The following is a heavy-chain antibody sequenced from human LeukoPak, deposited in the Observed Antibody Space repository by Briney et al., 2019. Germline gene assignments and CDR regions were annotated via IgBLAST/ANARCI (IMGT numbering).Heavy chain of an antibody. D-gene: IGHD4-17*01. CDR1: GYTFTSYA. CDR3: ARGVYGDYGHAFDI. CDR2: INAGNGNT. Sequence: ASVKVSCKASGYTFTSYAMHWVRQAPGQRLEWMGWINAGNGNTKYSQKFQGRVTITRDTSASTAYMELSSLRSEDTAEYYCARGVYGDYGHAFDIWGQGTMVTVSS. J-gene: IGHJ3*02. V-gene: IGHV1-3*01.